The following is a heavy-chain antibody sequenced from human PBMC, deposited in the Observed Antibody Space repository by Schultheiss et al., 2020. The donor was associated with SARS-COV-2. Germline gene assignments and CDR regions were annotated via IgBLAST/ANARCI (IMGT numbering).Heavy chain of an antibody. J-gene: IGHJ6*02. Sequence: SETLSLTCAVYGGSFSGYYWSWIRQPPGKGLEWIGEINHSGSTNYNPSLKSRVTISVDTSKNQFSLKLSSVTAADTAVYYCARLTGVSYGMDVWGQGTTVTVSS. V-gene: IGHV4-34*01. CDR3: ARLTGVSYGMDV. CDR1: GGSFSGYY. CDR2: INHSGST. D-gene: IGHD7-27*01.